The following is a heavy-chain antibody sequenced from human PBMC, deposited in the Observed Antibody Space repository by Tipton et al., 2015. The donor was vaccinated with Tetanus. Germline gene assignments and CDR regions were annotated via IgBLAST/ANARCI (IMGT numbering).Heavy chain of an antibody. CDR3: ARETMVRRVIISFGY. CDR2: ISSSGVYT. V-gene: IGHV3-23*01. CDR1: GFTFSSYA. J-gene: IGHJ4*02. D-gene: IGHD3-10*01. Sequence: SLRLSCAASGFTFSSYAMSWVRQAPGKGLEWLSGISSSGVYTFYADSLKGRFTTSRDNSDNTLYLQMNSLRAEDTAVYYCARETMVRRVIISFGYWGQGTLVTVSS.